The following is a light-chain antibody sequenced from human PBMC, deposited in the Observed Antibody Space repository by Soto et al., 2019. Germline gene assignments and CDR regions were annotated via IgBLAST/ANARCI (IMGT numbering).Light chain of an antibody. J-gene: IGLJ2*01. CDR1: SSNIGAGYD. Sequence: QSVLTQPPSVSGAPGQRVTISCTGSSSNIGAGYDVHWYQQVPGTAPKLLIYGNSNRPSGVPDRFSGSKSGTTASPAVTGVHAGEEADYYCQLYDSSLGGLVVFGGGTKLTVL. V-gene: IGLV1-40*01. CDR2: GNS. CDR3: QLYDSSLGGLVV.